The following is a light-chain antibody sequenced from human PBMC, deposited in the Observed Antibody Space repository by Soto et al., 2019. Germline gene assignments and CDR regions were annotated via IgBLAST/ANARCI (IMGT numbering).Light chain of an antibody. CDR1: GSDVGGYNY. V-gene: IGLV2-14*01. CDR3: SSYTSSSTYV. J-gene: IGLJ1*01. CDR2: EVS. Sequence: QSALTQPASVSGPPGQSITISCTGTGSDVGGYNYVSWYQQHPGKAPKLMIYEVSNRPSGVSNRFSGSKSGNTASLTISGLQAEDEADYYCSSYTSSSTYVFGTGTKVTVL.